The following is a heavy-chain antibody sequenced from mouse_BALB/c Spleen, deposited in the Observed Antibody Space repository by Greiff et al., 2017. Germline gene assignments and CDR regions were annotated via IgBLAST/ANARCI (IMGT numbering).Heavy chain of an antibody. Sequence: VQLQLSGAELVRLGASVKLSCTASGFNIKDYYMHWVKQRPEQGLAWIGWIDPENGDTEYAPKFQGKATMTADTSSNTAYLQRSSLTSEDTTVYYCNLYYGSSGFDYWGQGTTLPVSS. D-gene: IGHD1-1*01. V-gene: IGHV14-4*02. J-gene: IGHJ2*01. CDR3: NLYYGSSGFDY. CDR2: IDPENGDT. CDR1: GFNIKDYY.